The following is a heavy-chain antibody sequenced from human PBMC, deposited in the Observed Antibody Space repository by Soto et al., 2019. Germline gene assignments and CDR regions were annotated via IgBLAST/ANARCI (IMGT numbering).Heavy chain of an antibody. J-gene: IGHJ5*02. V-gene: IGHV4-31*11. CDR2: IHYSGRT. D-gene: IGHD3-22*01. CDR1: GVSITSGAYY. CDR3: ARYYFDSSGYSNWFDP. Sequence: TLSLTCAVSGVSITSGAYYWTWIRQHPGKGLEWIAYIHYSGRTYYNPSLKSRVTISVDTSNNQFSLKLSSVTAADTAVYYCARYYFDSSGYSNWFDPWGQGTLVTVSS.